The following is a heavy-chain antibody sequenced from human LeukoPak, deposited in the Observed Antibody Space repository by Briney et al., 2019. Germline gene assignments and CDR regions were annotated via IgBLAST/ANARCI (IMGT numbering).Heavy chain of an antibody. D-gene: IGHD3-3*01. CDR1: GFTFSSYG. V-gene: IGHV3-30*02. CDR2: IQYDGSTK. Sequence: GGSLRLSCAASGFTFSSYGMHWVRQAPDKGLEWVAFIQYDGSTKYYADPVRGRFTISRDNSKSTLYLQMNSLRAEDTAVYYCAKVSDFWSGPGDYWGQGALVTVSS. J-gene: IGHJ4*02. CDR3: AKVSDFWSGPGDY.